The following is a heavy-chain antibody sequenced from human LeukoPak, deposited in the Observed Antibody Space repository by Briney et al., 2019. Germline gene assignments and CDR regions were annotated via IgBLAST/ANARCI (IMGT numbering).Heavy chain of an antibody. Sequence: GASVKVSCKASGYTFTSYGISWVRQAPGQGLEWMGWISAYNGNTNYAQKLQGRVTMTTDTSTSTAYMELRSLRSDDTAVYYCARHRRALWGGDAFDIWGQGTMVTVSS. V-gene: IGHV1-18*01. D-gene: IGHD3-16*01. CDR3: ARHRRALWGGDAFDI. CDR2: ISAYNGNT. J-gene: IGHJ3*02. CDR1: GYTFTSYG.